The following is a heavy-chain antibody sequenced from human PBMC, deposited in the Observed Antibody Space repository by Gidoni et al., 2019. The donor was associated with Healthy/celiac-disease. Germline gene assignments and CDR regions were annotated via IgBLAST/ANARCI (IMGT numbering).Heavy chain of an antibody. J-gene: IGHJ4*02. CDR2: IYDSVST. D-gene: IGHD3-16*01. Sequence: QGQLPESGPVLVTPSETLSRHCTVSGGSVSSGSYYWSWIRQPTGKGLECIGYIYDSVSTNYNPSLTSRVTLSVETTKNQFSPKLSFVTAADTAVYSCASWGSYFDYWGQGTLVTVSS. CDR1: GGSVSSGSYY. CDR3: ASWGSYFDY. V-gene: IGHV4-61*01.